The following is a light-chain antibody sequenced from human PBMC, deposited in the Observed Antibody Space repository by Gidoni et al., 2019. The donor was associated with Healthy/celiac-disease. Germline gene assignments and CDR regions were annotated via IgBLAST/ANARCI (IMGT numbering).Light chain of an antibody. CDR2: AAS. V-gene: IGKV1-39*01. Sequence: DIQMTQSPSSLSASVGDRVTITCRASQSISSYLNWYQQKPGKAPKLLIYAASSLQSGVPSRFSGSGSGTDFTLTISSLQPEDFATYYWQRSYSTPLTVGGGTKVEIK. J-gene: IGKJ4*01. CDR1: QSISSY. CDR3: QRSYSTPLT.